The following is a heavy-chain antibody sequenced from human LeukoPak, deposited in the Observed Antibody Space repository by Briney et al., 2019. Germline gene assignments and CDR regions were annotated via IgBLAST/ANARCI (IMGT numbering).Heavy chain of an antibody. J-gene: IGHJ5*02. CDR1: GFTFSSYA. Sequence: GRSLRLSCAASGFTFSSYAMHWVRQAPGKGLEWEAVISYDGSNKYYADSVKGRFTISRDDFKKTLYLQMNSLRAEDTAVYYCAREGQPYNWFDPWGQGTLVTVSS. D-gene: IGHD6-13*01. V-gene: IGHV3-30*01. CDR3: AREGQPYNWFDP. CDR2: ISYDGSNK.